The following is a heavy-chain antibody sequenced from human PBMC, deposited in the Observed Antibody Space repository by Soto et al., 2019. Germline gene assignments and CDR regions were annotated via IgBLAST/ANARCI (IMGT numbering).Heavy chain of an antibody. D-gene: IGHD5-12*01. CDR2: IYYSGST. CDR1: GGSISSYY. Sequence: SETLSLTCTVSGGSISSYYWSWIRQHPGKGLEWIGYIYYSGSTSYNPSLKSRVTISVDTSKNQFSLKLSSVTAADTAVYYCARVSGYDSGWFHPWGQGALVTVSS. V-gene: IGHV4-30-4*08. CDR3: ARVSGYDSGWFHP. J-gene: IGHJ5*02.